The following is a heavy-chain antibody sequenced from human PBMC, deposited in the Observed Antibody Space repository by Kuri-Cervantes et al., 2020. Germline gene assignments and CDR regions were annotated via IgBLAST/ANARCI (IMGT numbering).Heavy chain of an antibody. Sequence: GESLKISCAASGFTFSSYGMHWVRQAPGKGLEWVAVISYDGSNKYYADSVKGRFTISRDNSKNTLYLQMNSLRAEDTAVYYCAREYYDYVWGSYQNWGQGTLVTVSS. D-gene: IGHD3-16*02. V-gene: IGHV3-30*03. CDR2: ISYDGSNK. J-gene: IGHJ4*02. CDR3: AREYYDYVWGSYQN. CDR1: GFTFSSYG.